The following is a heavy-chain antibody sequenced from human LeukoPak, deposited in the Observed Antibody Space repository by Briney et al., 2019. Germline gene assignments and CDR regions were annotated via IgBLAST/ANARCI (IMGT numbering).Heavy chain of an antibody. CDR3: ARGSYGGLDI. CDR2: ISDDGNSA. Sequence: GGSLRLSCAASGFTFSSSWMHWVRQAPGKGLVWVSRISDDGNSAGYADSVKGRFTISRDNAKYRLYLQMNSLRAEDTAVYYCARGSYGGLDIWGQGTMVTVSS. V-gene: IGHV3-74*01. J-gene: IGHJ3*02. D-gene: IGHD4-23*01. CDR1: GFTFSSSW.